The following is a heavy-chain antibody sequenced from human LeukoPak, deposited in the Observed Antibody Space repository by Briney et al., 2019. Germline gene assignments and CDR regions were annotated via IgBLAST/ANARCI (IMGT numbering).Heavy chain of an antibody. V-gene: IGHV4-39*07. D-gene: IGHD3-16*01. CDR3: ARRRVDPYDYVWGSYNDRHYYFDY. CDR2: INHSGST. J-gene: IGHJ4*02. CDR1: GGSISSSSYY. Sequence: SETLSLTCTVSGGSISSSSYYWGWIRQPPGKGLEWIGEINHSGSTNYNPSLKSRVTISVDTSKNQFSLKLSSVTAADTAVYYCARRRVDPYDYVWGSYNDRHYYFDYWGQGTLVTVSS.